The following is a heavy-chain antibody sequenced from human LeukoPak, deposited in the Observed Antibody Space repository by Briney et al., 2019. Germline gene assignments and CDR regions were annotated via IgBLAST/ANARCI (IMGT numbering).Heavy chain of an antibody. D-gene: IGHD3-16*01. Sequence: ETLSLTCTVSGDSISSGDYYWSWVRQAPGKGLEWVSGISGSGHRTYYADSVKGRFTISRDNSKSTLYLQMNSLRAEDTAVYYCAKDWGEYFDYVWGSFTSFDSWGQGTLVTVSS. V-gene: IGHV3-23*01. CDR3: AKDWGEYFDYVWGSFTSFDS. CDR2: ISGSGHRT. CDR1: GDSISSGDYY. J-gene: IGHJ4*02.